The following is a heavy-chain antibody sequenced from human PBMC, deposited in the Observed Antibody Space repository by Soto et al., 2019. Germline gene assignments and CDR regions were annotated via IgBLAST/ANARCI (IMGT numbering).Heavy chain of an antibody. V-gene: IGHV4-59*08. D-gene: IGHD2-15*01. J-gene: IGHJ5*02. CDR3: ARQTRYCSGGSCYNWFDP. CDR1: GGSISSNY. CDR2: IYHSGST. Sequence: QVQLQESGPGLVKPSETLSLTCAVSGGSISSNYWTWIRQPPGKGLEWIGYIYHSGSTNYNPSLKSRVTISLDTSVNQFSLKLSSVTAADTAVYYCARQTRYCSGGSCYNWFDPWGQGTLVTVST.